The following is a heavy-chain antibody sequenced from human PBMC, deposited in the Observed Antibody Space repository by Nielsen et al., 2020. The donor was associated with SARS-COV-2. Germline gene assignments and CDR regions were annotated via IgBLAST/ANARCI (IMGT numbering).Heavy chain of an antibody. CDR1: GFTFRTFG. D-gene: IGHD6-13*01. Sequence: GGSLRLSCVVSGFTFRTFGMHWVRQAPGRGLEWLAVIWYDGSDKSYTDSVKGRFTISRDNSKNTLYLQMSSLRAEDTAVYYCVKDLAGIAAAGWGVDYWGQGTLVTVSS. CDR3: VKDLAGIAAAGWGVDY. V-gene: IGHV3-30*02. CDR2: IWYDGSDK. J-gene: IGHJ4*02.